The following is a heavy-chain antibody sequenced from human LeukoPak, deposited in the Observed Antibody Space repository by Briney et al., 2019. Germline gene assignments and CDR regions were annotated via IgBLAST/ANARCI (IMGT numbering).Heavy chain of an antibody. J-gene: IGHJ6*02. CDR1: GYTFTDYY. Sequence: ASVTVSCKASGYTFTDYYMHWVRQAPGQGLEWMGCINLYSGGAHYAQKFQDWLSMTRDTSINTAYMELSSLRSDDTAVDYGARYILGRSNGGSNYFGMEVWGQGTTVTVSS. D-gene: IGHD2-15*01. CDR2: INLYSGGA. V-gene: IGHV1-2*04. CDR3: ARYILGRSNGGSNYFGMEV.